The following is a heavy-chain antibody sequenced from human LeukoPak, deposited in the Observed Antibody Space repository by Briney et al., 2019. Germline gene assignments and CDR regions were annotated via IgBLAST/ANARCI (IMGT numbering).Heavy chain of an antibody. Sequence: GGSLRLSCAASGFSFSDDWMSWVRQAPGKGLEWVANIKQDGSEKYYVDSVKGRFTISRDNAKNSLYLQMNSLRAEDTAVYYCARLYYYYMDVWGKGTTVTVSS. CDR1: GFSFSDDW. CDR3: ARLYYYYMDV. CDR2: IKQDGSEK. V-gene: IGHV3-7*01. J-gene: IGHJ6*03.